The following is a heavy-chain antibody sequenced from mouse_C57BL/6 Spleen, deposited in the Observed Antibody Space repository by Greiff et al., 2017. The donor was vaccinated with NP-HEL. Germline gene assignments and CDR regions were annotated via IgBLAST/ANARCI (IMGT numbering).Heavy chain of an antibody. CDR2: IYPGDGDT. D-gene: IGHD1-1*01. CDR3: AREEGFITTVVAPFDY. V-gene: IGHV1-82*01. J-gene: IGHJ2*01. Sequence: QVQLQQSGPELVKPGASVKISCKASGYAFSSSWMNWVKQRPGKGLEWIGRIYPGDGDTNYNGKFKGKATLTADKSSSTAYMQLSSLTSEDSAVYFCAREEGFITTVVAPFDYWGQGTTLTVSS. CDR1: GYAFSSSW.